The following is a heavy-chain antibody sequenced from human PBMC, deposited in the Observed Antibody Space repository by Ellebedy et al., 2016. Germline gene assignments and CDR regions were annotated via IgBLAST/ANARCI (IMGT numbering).Heavy chain of an antibody. J-gene: IGHJ5*02. D-gene: IGHD5-12*01. Sequence: SGPTLVXPTETLTLTCTVSGFSLNNAKVGVSWIRQPPGKALEWLAHIFSNDEKSYSTSLKSRLTISKDTSKSQVVLTMTNVDPVDTATYYCARIGGYSGYNFNWFDPWGQGTLVTVSS. CDR1: GFSLNNAKVG. V-gene: IGHV2-26*01. CDR3: ARIGGYSGYNFNWFDP. CDR2: IFSNDEK.